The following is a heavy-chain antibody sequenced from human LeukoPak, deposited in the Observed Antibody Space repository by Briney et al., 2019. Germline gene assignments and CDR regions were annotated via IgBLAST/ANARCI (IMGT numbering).Heavy chain of an antibody. V-gene: IGHV4-59*01. CDR1: GGSISSYY. D-gene: IGHD3-10*01. CDR3: AGSDLARNDAFDI. J-gene: IGHJ3*02. Sequence: SETLSLTCTVSGGSISSYYWSWIRQPPGKGLEWIGYIYYSGSTNYNPSLKSRVTISVDTSKNQFSLKLSSVTAADTAVYYCAGSDLARNDAFDIWGQGTMVTVSS. CDR2: IYYSGST.